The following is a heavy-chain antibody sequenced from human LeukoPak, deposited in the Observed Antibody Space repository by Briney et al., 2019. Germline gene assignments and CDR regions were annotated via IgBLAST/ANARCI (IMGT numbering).Heavy chain of an antibody. CDR1: GGSISSYY. J-gene: IGHJ4*02. Sequence: SETLSLTCTVSGGSISSYYWSWIRQPPGKGLEWIGYIYYSGSTNYNPSLKSRVTISVDASKNQFSLKLSSVTAADTAVYYCARGRGNLPLFDYWGQGTLVTVSS. V-gene: IGHV4-59*01. D-gene: IGHD3-10*01. CDR2: IYYSGST. CDR3: ARGRGNLPLFDY.